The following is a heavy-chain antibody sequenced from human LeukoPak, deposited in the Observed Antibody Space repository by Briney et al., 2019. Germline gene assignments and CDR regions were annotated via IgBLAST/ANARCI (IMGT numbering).Heavy chain of an antibody. D-gene: IGHD5-18*01. V-gene: IGHV3-43*02. J-gene: IGHJ4*02. CDR3: AKDIRRYSYAEGYFDY. Sequence: GGSLRLSCAASGFTFSSYSMNWVRQAPGKGLEWVSLISGDGGSTYYADSVKGRFTISRDNSKNSLYLQMNSLRTEDTALYYCAKDIRRYSYAEGYFDYWGQGTLVTVSS. CDR1: GFTFSSYS. CDR2: ISGDGGST.